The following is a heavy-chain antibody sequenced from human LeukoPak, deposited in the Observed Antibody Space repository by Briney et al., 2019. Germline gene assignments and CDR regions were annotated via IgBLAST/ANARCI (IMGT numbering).Heavy chain of an antibody. D-gene: IGHD2-21*01. CDR2: ISGGGNNT. J-gene: IGHJ4*02. Sequence: PGGSLRLSCAASGFTLSNYGMSWVRQAPGKGLEWVSGISGGGNNTYYADSVKGRFTISRDNSKNTLYLQTSSLIAEDTAVYYCVNAFPPVVVLSFNYWGQGTLVTVSS. V-gene: IGHV3-23*01. CDR1: GFTLSNYG. CDR3: VNAFPPVVVLSFNY.